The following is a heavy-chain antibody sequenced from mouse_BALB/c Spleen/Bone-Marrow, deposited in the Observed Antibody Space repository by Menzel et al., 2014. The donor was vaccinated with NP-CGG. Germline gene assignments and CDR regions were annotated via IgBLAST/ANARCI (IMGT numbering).Heavy chain of an antibody. CDR2: IRNKAKGYTT. Sequence: EVQLQESGGGSVQPGGSLRLSCATSGFTFTDYYMSWVRQPPGKALEWLGFIRNKAKGYTTDYGASVKGRFTISRDNSQRILYLQMNTLRAEDSATYYCARDENVGIYWYFDVWGAGTTVIVSS. J-gene: IGHJ1*01. CDR3: ARDENVGIYWYFDV. CDR1: GFTFTDYY. V-gene: IGHV7-3*02.